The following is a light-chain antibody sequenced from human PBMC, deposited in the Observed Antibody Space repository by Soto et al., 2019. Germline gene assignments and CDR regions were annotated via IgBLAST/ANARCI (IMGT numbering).Light chain of an antibody. CDR3: QRSYRLPLT. V-gene: IGKV1-39*01. Sequence: DIQMTQSPSSLSAFVGDSVTITCHASQRISTFLNWYHQKPGKAPKLLIYSSSYLQSGVPTNFSGRGSGTDFTLSIVTRQPEDVGTYFCQRSYRLPLTFGGGTKVEI. J-gene: IGKJ4*01. CDR2: SSS. CDR1: QRISTF.